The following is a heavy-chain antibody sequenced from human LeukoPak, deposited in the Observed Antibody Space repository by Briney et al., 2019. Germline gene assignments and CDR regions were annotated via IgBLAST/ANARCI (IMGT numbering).Heavy chain of an antibody. J-gene: IGHJ4*02. CDR2: IKQDGGEK. D-gene: IGHD2-8*01. V-gene: IGHV3-7*01. CDR3: ARDYRSTNHHYSGIDY. Sequence: GGSLRLSCVVSGFSFSRTTYWMSWVRQAPGKGLEWVANIKQDGGEKYYVDSVKCRFTISRDNAKNSVFLQMHSLRVEDTAVYYCARDYRSTNHHYSGIDYWGRGTLVTVSS. CDR1: GFSFSRTTYW.